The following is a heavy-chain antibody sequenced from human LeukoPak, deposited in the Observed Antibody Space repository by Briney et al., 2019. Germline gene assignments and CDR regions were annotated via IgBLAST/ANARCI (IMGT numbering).Heavy chain of an antibody. D-gene: IGHD6-13*01. J-gene: IGHJ2*01. V-gene: IGHV4-39*07. CDR1: GGSISTSNYY. CDR2: IFYSGST. CDR3: ARVYYSNSYDYWYFDL. Sequence: SETLSLTCTVSGGSISTSNYYWGWIRQPPGKGLEWIGNIFYSGSTYYSPSLKSRVTISVDTSMNQFSLKLSSVTAADTAVYYCARVYYSNSYDYWYFDLWGRGTLVTVSS.